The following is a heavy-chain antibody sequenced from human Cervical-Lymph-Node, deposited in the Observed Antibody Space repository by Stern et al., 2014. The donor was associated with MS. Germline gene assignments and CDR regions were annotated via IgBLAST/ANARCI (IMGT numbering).Heavy chain of an antibody. J-gene: IGHJ4*02. CDR1: GFTFSDYH. V-gene: IGHV3-11*01. CDR3: VRASDPLFEY. D-gene: IGHD2-21*02. CDR2: ISTTGKTI. Sequence: MQLVESGGGSVQPGGSLRLSCAVSGFTFSDYHMHWIRQAPGKGLEWISYISTTGKTIYYADSVKGRFTISRDNAKNSLYLQMNSLRVEDTAVYYCVRASDPLFEYWGQGTLVTVSS.